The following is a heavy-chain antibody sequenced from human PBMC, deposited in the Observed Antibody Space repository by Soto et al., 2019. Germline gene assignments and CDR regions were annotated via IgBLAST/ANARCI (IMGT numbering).Heavy chain of an antibody. V-gene: IGHV4-34*01. Sequence: SETLSLTCAVYGVPFSGYYWSWIRQSPGKGLEWIGEINHSGNTNYNPSLKSRVTMLVDTSKNQFSLSLSSVTAADTAVYYCARGNYGDYELDHWGQGTLVTVS. CDR2: INHSGNT. CDR1: GVPFSGYY. J-gene: IGHJ5*02. D-gene: IGHD4-17*01. CDR3: ARGNYGDYELDH.